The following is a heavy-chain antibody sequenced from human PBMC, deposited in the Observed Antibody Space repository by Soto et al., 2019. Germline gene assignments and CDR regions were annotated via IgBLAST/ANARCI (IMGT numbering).Heavy chain of an antibody. Sequence: SETLSLTCTVSGGSISSGGYFWSWIRQHPGKGLEWIGYIYYTGSSYYNPSLKSRVTISVDTSKNQLSLKLSSVTAADTAVYYCARGNCSGGSCSPYYGLDVWGQGTTGTVS. CDR2: IYYTGSS. D-gene: IGHD2-15*01. CDR1: GGSISSGGYF. V-gene: IGHV4-31*03. CDR3: ARGNCSGGSCSPYYGLDV. J-gene: IGHJ6*02.